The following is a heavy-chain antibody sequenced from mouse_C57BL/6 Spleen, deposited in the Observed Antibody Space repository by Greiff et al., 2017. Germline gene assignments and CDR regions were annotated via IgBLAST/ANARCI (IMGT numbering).Heavy chain of an antibody. V-gene: IGHV1-39*01. CDR3: SRPEGRREGYYAMDY. Sequence: VQLQQSGPELVKPGASVKISCKASGYSFTDYNMNWVKQSNGKSLEWIGVINPNHGTTSYNQKFKGKATLTVDQSSSTAYMQLNSLTSEDSAVFYCSRPEGRREGYYAMDYWGQGTSVTVS. CDR2: INPNHGTT. J-gene: IGHJ4*01. CDR1: GYSFTDYN.